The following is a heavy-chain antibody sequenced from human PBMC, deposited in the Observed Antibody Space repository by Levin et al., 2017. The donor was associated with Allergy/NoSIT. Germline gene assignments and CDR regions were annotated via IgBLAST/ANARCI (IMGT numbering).Heavy chain of an antibody. J-gene: IGHJ6*02. CDR1: GFTFSSYA. V-gene: IGHV3-23*01. CDR2: ISGSGGST. Sequence: SCAASGFTFSSYAMSWVRQAPGKGLEWVSAISGSGGSTYYADSVKGRFTISRDNSKNTLYLQMNSLRAEDTAVYYCAKEDTYDILTLGMDVWGQGTTVTVSS. D-gene: IGHD3-9*01. CDR3: AKEDTYDILTLGMDV.